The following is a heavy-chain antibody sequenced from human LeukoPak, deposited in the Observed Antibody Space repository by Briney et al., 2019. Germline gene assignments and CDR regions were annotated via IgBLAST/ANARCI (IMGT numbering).Heavy chain of an antibody. CDR3: AIGSPRGDFDY. CDR2: INPNNGGT. V-gene: IGHV1-2*06. CDR1: GYTFTGYY. Sequence: ASVKVSCKASGYTFTGYYMHWVRQAPGQGLEWMGRINPNNGGTNYAQKFQGRVTMTRETSISTGYMELSRLRSDETAVYYGAIGSPRGDFDYWGQGTLVTVSS. J-gene: IGHJ4*02.